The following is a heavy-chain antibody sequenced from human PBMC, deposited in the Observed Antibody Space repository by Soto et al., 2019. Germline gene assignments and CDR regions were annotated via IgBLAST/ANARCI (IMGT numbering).Heavy chain of an antibody. J-gene: IGHJ6*02. CDR2: VNPISGNT. Sequence: QEQLEQSGAEVKKPGASVKVSCKASGYSFTKYDFNWVRQATGQGLEWLGWVNPISGNTENAQNFQGRVTLTVNTSTSTAFMELSSLRSGDTTIYYCATSRINMIRGVFYYGLDVWGHGTTVTVSS. D-gene: IGHD3-10*01. CDR3: ATSRINMIRGVFYYGLDV. CDR1: GYSFTKYD. V-gene: IGHV1-8*01.